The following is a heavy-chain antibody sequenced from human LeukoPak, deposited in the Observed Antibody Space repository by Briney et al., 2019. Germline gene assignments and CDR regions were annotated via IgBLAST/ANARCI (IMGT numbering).Heavy chain of an antibody. Sequence: GRSLRLSCAASGFTFRSYGMHWVRQAPGKGLEWVAGIWYDGSNKYYADSVKGRFTISRDNSKNTLYLQMNSLRAEDTAVYYCVRDRRIAATGAPGYWGQGTLVTVSS. J-gene: IGHJ4*02. CDR3: VRDRRIAATGAPGY. V-gene: IGHV3-33*01. CDR1: GFTFRSYG. D-gene: IGHD6-13*01. CDR2: IWYDGSNK.